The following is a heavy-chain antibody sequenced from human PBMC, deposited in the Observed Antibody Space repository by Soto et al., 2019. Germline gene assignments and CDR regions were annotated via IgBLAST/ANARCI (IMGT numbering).Heavy chain of an antibody. Sequence: QVQLVQSGAEVKKPGSSVKVSCKASGGTFSSYTISWVRQAPGQGLEWMGRIIPILGIANYAQKFQGRVTITADKPTSTAYMELSSLRSEDTAVYYCASTYYYYYGMDVWGQGTTVTVSS. CDR3: ASTYYYYYGMDV. J-gene: IGHJ6*02. CDR1: GGTFSSYT. V-gene: IGHV1-69*02. CDR2: IIPILGIA.